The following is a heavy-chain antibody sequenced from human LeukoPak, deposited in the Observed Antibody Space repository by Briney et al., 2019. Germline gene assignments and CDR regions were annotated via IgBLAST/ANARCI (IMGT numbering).Heavy chain of an antibody. CDR3: ARTLLVAGFDY. V-gene: IGHV3-66*01. Sequence: PGGSLRLSCAASGFTFSSFSMDWVRQAPGKGLEWVSVIYSGGRTYYADSVKGRFTISRDSPKNTLYLQMNNLRAEDTAVYYCARTLLVAGFDYWGQGTLVIVSS. D-gene: IGHD6-19*01. J-gene: IGHJ4*02. CDR2: IYSGGRT. CDR1: GFTFSSFS.